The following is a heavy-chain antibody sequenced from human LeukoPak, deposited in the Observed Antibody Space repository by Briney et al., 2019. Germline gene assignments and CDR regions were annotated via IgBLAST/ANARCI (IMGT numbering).Heavy chain of an antibody. Sequence: SVKVSCKASGGTFSSYAISWVRQAPGQGLEWMGRIIPILGIANYAQKFQGRVTNTADKSTSTAYMELSSLRSEDTAVYYCARVGAYGDYSSCWGQGTLVTVSS. J-gene: IGHJ4*02. D-gene: IGHD4-17*01. V-gene: IGHV1-69*04. CDR3: ARVGAYGDYSSC. CDR2: IIPILGIA. CDR1: GGTFSSYA.